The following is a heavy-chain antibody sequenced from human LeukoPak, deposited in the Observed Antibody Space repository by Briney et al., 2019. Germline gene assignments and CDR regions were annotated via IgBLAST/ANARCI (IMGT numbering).Heavy chain of an antibody. D-gene: IGHD2-2*03. V-gene: IGHV3-74*03. Sequence: PGGSLRLSCAASGFTFSSYWMHWVRQAPGKGLEWVSRINSDGSSTKYADSVKGRFTISRDNAKNTLYVQMNNLRAEDTAVYYCARVDPKAPGDYSWGRGTLVTVSS. J-gene: IGHJ4*02. CDR1: GFTFSSYW. CDR3: ARVDPKAPGDYS. CDR2: INSDGSST.